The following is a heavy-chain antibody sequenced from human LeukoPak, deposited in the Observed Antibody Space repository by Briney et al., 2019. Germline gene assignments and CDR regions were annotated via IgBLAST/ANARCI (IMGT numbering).Heavy chain of an antibody. CDR3: ARDRLLGIGFDY. V-gene: IGHV3-30-3*01. CDR1: GFTLSSYA. Sequence: GALRLSCAASGFTLSSYAMHWVRQAPGKGLEWVAVISYDGSNKYYADSVKGRFTISRDNSKNTLYLQMNSLRAEDTAVYYCARDRLLGIGFDYWGQGTLVTVSS. CDR2: ISYDGSNK. D-gene: IGHD2-15*01. J-gene: IGHJ4*02.